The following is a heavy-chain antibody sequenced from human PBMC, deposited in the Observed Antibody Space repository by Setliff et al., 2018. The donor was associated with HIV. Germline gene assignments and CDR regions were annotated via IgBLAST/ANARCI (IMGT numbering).Heavy chain of an antibody. Sequence: PGESLKISCKGSGYSFISYWIGWVRQMPGKGLEWMGIIYPGDSNTKYSPSFQGRVTLSVDKSISTAYLQWSSLKASDTAMYYCATPISITSGSAFDYWGQGTLVTVSS. CDR1: GYSFISYW. J-gene: IGHJ4*02. V-gene: IGHV5-51*01. D-gene: IGHD2-2*01. CDR2: IYPGDSNT. CDR3: ATPISITSGSAFDY.